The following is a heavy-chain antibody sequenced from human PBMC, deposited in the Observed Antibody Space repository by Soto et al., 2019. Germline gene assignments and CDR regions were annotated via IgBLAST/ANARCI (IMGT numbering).Heavy chain of an antibody. CDR3: AKGISSIYPYGMDV. J-gene: IGHJ6*02. Sequence: QVQLVETGGGVVQPGRSLRLSCAASGFTFSRYGMHWVRQAPGKGLEWVALISYDGSNKYYADSVKGRFTISRDNSKNTLHLQMNSLRGEDTAVYYCAKGISSIYPYGMDVWGQGTTVTVS. CDR1: GFTFSRYG. V-gene: IGHV3-30*18. D-gene: IGHD6-13*01. CDR2: ISYDGSNK.